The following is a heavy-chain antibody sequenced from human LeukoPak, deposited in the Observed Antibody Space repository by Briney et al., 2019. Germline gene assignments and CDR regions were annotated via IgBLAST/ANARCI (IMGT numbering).Heavy chain of an antibody. CDR3: ARGGVDYGDGDDAFDI. Sequence: PGGSLRLSCAASGFTFSNYWMTWVRQAPGKGLEWVANIKQDGSEKYYVDSVKGRLTISRDNAKNSLYLQMNSLRAEDTAVYYCARGGVDYGDGDDAFDIWGQGTMVTVSS. V-gene: IGHV3-7*01. D-gene: IGHD4-17*01. CDR1: GFTFSNYW. CDR2: IKQDGSEK. J-gene: IGHJ3*02.